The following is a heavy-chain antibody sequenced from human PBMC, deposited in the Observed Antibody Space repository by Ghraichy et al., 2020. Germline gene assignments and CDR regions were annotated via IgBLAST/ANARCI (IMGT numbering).Heavy chain of an antibody. J-gene: IGHJ4*02. V-gene: IGHV4-38-2*01. CDR3: ARVTGIAVAGTPDY. CDR1: GYSISSGYY. CDR2: IYHSGST. Sequence: SETLSLTCAVSGYSISSGYYWGWIRQPPGKGLEWIGSIYHSGSTYYNPSLKSRVTISVDTSKNQFSLKLSSVTAADTAVYYCARVTGIAVAGTPDYWGQGTLVTVSS. D-gene: IGHD6-19*01.